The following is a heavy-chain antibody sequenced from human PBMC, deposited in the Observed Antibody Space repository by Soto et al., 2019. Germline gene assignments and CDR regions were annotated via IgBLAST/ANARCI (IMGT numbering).Heavy chain of an antibody. V-gene: IGHV3-48*02. CDR3: ARDAGITIFGVLGYYGMDV. CDR2: ISGSSSSI. CDR1: GFTFSSYA. D-gene: IGHD3-3*01. J-gene: IGHJ6*02. Sequence: GGSLRLSCAASGFTFSSYAMSWVCKAPGKGLERVSYISGSSSSIYYADSVKGRFTISRDNAKNSVYLQMNSLRDEDTAVYYCARDAGITIFGVLGYYGMDVWGQGTTVTVSS.